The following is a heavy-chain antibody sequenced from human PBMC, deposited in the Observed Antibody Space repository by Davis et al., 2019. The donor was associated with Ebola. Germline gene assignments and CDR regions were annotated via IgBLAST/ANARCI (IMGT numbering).Heavy chain of an antibody. CDR2: IKSKTDGGTT. D-gene: IGHD6-6*01. Sequence: GESLKISCTASGFTFSNAWMNWVRQAPGKGLEWAGRIKSKTDGGTTDYAAPVKGRFIISRDDSKDMLYLQMNGLKTEDTAVYYCTKAVLGYWGQGTLVTVSS. V-gene: IGHV3-15*07. J-gene: IGHJ4*02. CDR3: TKAVLGY. CDR1: GFTFSNAW.